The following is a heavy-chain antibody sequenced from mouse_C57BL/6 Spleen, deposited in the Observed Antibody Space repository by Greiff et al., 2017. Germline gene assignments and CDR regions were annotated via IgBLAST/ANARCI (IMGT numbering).Heavy chain of an antibody. J-gene: IGHJ4*01. D-gene: IGHD2-4*01. V-gene: IGHV1-20*01. CDR3: ARDYDYSLYAMDY. Sequence: EVQLQQSGPELVKPGDSVKISCKASGYSFTGYFMNWVMQSHGKSLEWIGRINPYNGDTFYNQKFKGKATLTVDKSSSTAHMELRSLTSEDSAVYYCARDYDYSLYAMDYWGQGTSGTVSS. CDR1: GYSFTGYF. CDR2: INPYNGDT.